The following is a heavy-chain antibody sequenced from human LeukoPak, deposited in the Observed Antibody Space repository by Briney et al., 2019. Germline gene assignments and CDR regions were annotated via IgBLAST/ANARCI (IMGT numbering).Heavy chain of an antibody. D-gene: IGHD6-19*01. CDR3: ARTPLAVAGPYXFDY. CDR1: GFTFSSYW. CDR2: INSDGSST. Sequence: GGSLRLSCAASGFTFSSYWMHWVRQAPGKGLVWVSRINSDGSSTSYADSVKGRFTISRDNAKNTLYLQMNSLRAEDTAVYYCARTPLAVAGPYXFDYWGQGTLVTVSS. J-gene: IGHJ4*02. V-gene: IGHV3-74*01.